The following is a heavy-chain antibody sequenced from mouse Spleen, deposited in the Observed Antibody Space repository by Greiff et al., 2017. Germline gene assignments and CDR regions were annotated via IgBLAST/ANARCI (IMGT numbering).Heavy chain of an antibody. CDR1: GFTFSSYA. V-gene: IGHV5-9*04. CDR3: ARHEGLITTVVARYAMDY. J-gene: IGHJ4*01. CDR2: ISSGGGNT. D-gene: IGHD1-1*01. Sequence: EVKVVESGGGLVKLGGSLKLSCAASGFTFSSYAMSWVRQTPEKRLEWVATISSGGGNTYYPDSVKGRFTISRDNAKNTLYLQMSSLKSEDTAMYYCARHEGLITTVVARYAMDYWGQGTSVTVSS.